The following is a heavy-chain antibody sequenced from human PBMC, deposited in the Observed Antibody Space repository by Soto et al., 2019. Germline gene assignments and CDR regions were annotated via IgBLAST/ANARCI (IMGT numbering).Heavy chain of an antibody. CDR2: IIPKFATS. CDR3: ARGASNSTGWCIWFDP. D-gene: IGHD6-19*01. V-gene: IGHV1-69*01. CDR1: GGTFSTYP. Sequence: QVQLVQSGAEVKKPGSSVKVSCKVSGGTFSTYPINWVRQAPGQGLEFMGWIIPKFATSNYAQKFRGTVTINTDESTSTAYIELNNLKSEDTAVYYCARGASNSTGWCIWFDPWGKGTLVNVSS. J-gene: IGHJ5*02.